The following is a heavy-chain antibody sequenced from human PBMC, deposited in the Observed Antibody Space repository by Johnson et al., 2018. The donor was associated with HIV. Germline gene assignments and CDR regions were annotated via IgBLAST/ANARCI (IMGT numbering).Heavy chain of an antibody. Sequence: VQLVESGGGLVKPGGSLRLSCAASGFTVSSNYMSWVRQAPGKGLEWVSVIYSGGSTYYADSVKGRFNISRDNSKNTLYLQMNSLRADDTAVYYCAKDLRVFDWFNAYDAFDIWGQGTMVTVSS. CDR2: IYSGGST. CDR1: GFTVSSNY. V-gene: IGHV3-66*01. J-gene: IGHJ3*02. D-gene: IGHD3-9*01. CDR3: AKDLRVFDWFNAYDAFDI.